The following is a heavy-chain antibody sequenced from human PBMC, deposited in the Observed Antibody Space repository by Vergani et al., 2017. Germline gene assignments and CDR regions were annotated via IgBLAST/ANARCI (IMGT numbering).Heavy chain of an antibody. CDR1: GFTFGDYA. D-gene: IGHD2-2*01. J-gene: IGHJ6*02. Sequence: EVQLVESGGGLVQPGRSLRLSCTASGFTFGDYAMSWVRQAPGKGLEWVGFIRSKAYGGTTEYAASVKGRFTISRDDSNSIAYLQMNSQKTEDTAVYYCTGETALVVPAAIMSFRLYGMDVWGQGTTVTVSS. CDR2: IRSKAYGGTT. CDR3: TGETALVVPAAIMSFRLYGMDV. V-gene: IGHV3-49*04.